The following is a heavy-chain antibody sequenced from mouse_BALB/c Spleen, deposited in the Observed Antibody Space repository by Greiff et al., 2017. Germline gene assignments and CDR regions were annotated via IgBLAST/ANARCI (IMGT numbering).Heavy chain of an antibody. CDR2: IYPGNSDN. D-gene: IGHD2-1*01. CDR1: GYTLSSYW. Sequence: VQLKESGTVLARPGASVKMSCQASGYTLSSYWMPWVKQRPGQGLEWIGAIYPGNSDNSYNQKFKGKAKLTAVTSTSTAYMELSSLTNEDSAVYYCTYGNYEGKSMDYWGQGTSVTVSS. V-gene: IGHV1-5*01. CDR3: TYGNYEGKSMDY. J-gene: IGHJ4*01.